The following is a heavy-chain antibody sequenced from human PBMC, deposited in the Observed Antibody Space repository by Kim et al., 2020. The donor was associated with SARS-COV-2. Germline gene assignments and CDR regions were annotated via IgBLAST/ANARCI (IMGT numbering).Heavy chain of an antibody. CDR2: IYYSGST. CDR1: GGSVSSGSYY. V-gene: IGHV4-61*01. Sequence: SETLSLTCTVSGGSVSSGSYYWSWIRQPPGKGLEWIGYIYYSGSTNYNPSLKSRVTISVDTSKNQFSLKLSSVTAADTAVYYCAREVFGAEMDTAMVFDYWGQGTLVTVSS. J-gene: IGHJ4*02. CDR3: AREVFGAEMDTAMVFDY. D-gene: IGHD5-18*01.